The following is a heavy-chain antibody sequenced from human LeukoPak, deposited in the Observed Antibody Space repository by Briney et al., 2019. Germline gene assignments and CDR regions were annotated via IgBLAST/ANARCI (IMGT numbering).Heavy chain of an antibody. CDR2: IYNSGST. J-gene: IGHJ4*02. CDR3: AREVQLALDY. D-gene: IGHD6-13*01. Sequence: SETLSLTCTVSGGSLSTYYWSWIRQPPGKGLEWIGYIYNSGSTNYSPSLRSRVTISVDTSKNQFSLKLSSVTAADTAVYYCAREVQLALDYWGQGTLVTVSS. CDR1: GGSLSTYY. V-gene: IGHV4-59*12.